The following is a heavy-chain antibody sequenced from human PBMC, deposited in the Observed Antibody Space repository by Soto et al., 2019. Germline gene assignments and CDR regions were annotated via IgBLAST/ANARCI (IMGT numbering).Heavy chain of an antibody. J-gene: IGHJ4*02. CDR2: TIPILDVA. Sequence: QVQLVQSGAEVKKPGSSVKGSCKASGDTFSTSTFTWVLQAPGQGLKRMGKTIPILDVADYAQDFQGRVTITADNSTSTAYMELTSLTSKDTAEYYCARDSPIGSTYSGYDAIDSWGQGTLVTVSS. CDR3: ARDSPIGSTYSGYDAIDS. CDR1: GDTFSTST. V-gene: IGHV1-69*08. D-gene: IGHD5-12*01.